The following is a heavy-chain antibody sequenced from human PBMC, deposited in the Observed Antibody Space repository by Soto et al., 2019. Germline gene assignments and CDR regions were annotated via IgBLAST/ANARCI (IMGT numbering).Heavy chain of an antibody. Sequence: PGGSLRLSRAASGFPFNNAWINWVRQVPGKGLEWVGRVKSKADGGSGDYAAPVKGRFVVSRDDSKDIVYLQMNSLKIEDTGVYYCTTDSRTTLPEIRFDYWGHGTQVTVSS. CDR3: TTDSRTTLPEIRFDY. CDR1: GFPFNNAW. J-gene: IGHJ4*01. D-gene: IGHD1-26*01. CDR2: VKSKADGGSG. V-gene: IGHV3-15*07.